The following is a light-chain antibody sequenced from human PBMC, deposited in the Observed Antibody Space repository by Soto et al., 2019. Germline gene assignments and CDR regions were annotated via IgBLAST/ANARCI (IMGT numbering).Light chain of an antibody. V-gene: IGKV3-20*01. CDR2: GTS. CDR1: QSVSRNY. J-gene: IGKJ5*01. Sequence: ESVLMQSPGTLSLSPGERATLSCRASQSVSRNYFAWYQQKPGRAPRLLIYGTSSRATGIPDRFSGSGSGTEFTLTISRLEPEDFAVYYCQQYDTSFLITFGQGTRLEI. CDR3: QQYDTSFLIT.